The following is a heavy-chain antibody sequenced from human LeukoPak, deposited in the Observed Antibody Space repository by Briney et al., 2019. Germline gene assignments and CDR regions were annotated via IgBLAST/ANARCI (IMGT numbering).Heavy chain of an antibody. J-gene: IGHJ6*03. Sequence: ASVKVSCKASGHTFTGYYMHWVRQAPGQGLEWMGWINPNSGGTNYAQKFQGRVTMTRDTSISTAYMELNRLRSDDTAVYHCARVSSRRLYGDYYYYYYMDVWGKGTTVTISS. D-gene: IGHD4-17*01. V-gene: IGHV1-2*02. CDR3: ARVSSRRLYGDYYYYYYMDV. CDR2: INPNSGGT. CDR1: GHTFTGYY.